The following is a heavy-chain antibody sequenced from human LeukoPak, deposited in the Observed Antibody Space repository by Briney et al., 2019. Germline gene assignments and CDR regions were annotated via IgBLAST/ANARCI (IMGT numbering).Heavy chain of an antibody. CDR3: ARIDYYGSGSYYNC. Sequence: SVKVSCKASGGTFSSYAISWVRQAPGQGLEWMGRIIPILGIANYAQKFQGRVTITADKSTSTAYMELSSLRSEDTAVYYCARIDYYGSGSYYNCRGQGTLVTVSS. CDR2: IIPILGIA. CDR1: GGTFSSYA. J-gene: IGHJ4*02. D-gene: IGHD3-10*01. V-gene: IGHV1-69*04.